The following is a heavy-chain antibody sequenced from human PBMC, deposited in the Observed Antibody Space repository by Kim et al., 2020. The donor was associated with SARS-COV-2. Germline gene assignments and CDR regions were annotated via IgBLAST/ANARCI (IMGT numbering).Heavy chain of an antibody. D-gene: IGHD6-13*01. CDR2: IDYSGHR. J-gene: IGHJ1*01. V-gene: IGHV4-30-4*01. CDR3: AKDDTWGSTTGQVH. CDR1: GGSISSGDDY. Sequence: SETLSLTCIVSGGSISSGDDYWVWIRQPPGKGLEWIGYIDYSGHRYYNPSLESRVTMSVDTSNNQFSLSLRSVTAADTAVYYCAKDDTWGSTTGQVHWG.